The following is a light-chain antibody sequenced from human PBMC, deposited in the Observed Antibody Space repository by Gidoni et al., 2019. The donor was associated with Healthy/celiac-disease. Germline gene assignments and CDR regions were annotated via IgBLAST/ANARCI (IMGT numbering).Light chain of an antibody. CDR1: QSISSW. CDR3: QQYNSYSQGT. Sequence: DIQMTQSPSTLSASVGDRVTITCRASQSISSWLAWYQQKPGKATKLLIYKASSLESGVPSRFSGSGSGTEFTLTISSLQPDDFATYYCQQYNSYSQGTFGQXTKVEIK. V-gene: IGKV1-5*03. CDR2: KAS. J-gene: IGKJ1*01.